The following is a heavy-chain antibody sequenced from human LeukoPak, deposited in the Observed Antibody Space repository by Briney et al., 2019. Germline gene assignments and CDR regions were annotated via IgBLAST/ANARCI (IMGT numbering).Heavy chain of an antibody. CDR1: GFTFSGYW. D-gene: IGHD5-12*01. CDR2: TKQDGSEK. V-gene: IGHV3-7*01. CDR3: ARGCGGYDCVLWYFDL. J-gene: IGHJ2*01. Sequence: GGSLRLSCAASGFTFSGYWMSWVRQAPGKGLEWVANTKQDGSEKYYVDSVKGRFTISRDNAKNSLYLQMNGLRAEDTAMYYCARGCGGYDCVLWYFDLWGRGTLVTVSS.